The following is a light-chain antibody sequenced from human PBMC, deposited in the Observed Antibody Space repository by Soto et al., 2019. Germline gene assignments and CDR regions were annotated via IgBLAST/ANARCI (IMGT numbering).Light chain of an antibody. Sequence: DIQMTQSPSSLSASIGDRVIITCQASRDIKNYLNWFQQKPGKAPKLLIYDASTLKTGVPSTFSAFGSATQFTLTLSSLQPEDIGTYYCQQYDSLPFTFGRGTKVEIK. CDR1: RDIKNY. V-gene: IGKV1-33*01. CDR2: DAS. CDR3: QQYDSLPFT. J-gene: IGKJ2*01.